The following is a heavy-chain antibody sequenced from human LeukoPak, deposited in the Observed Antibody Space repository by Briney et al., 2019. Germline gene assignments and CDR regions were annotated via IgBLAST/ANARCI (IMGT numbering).Heavy chain of an antibody. V-gene: IGHV3-7*01. CDR1: GFSISGHW. CDR3: GRGHYGLDV. J-gene: IGHJ6*02. Sequence: GGSLRLSCTASGFSISGHWQTWVRQTPGKGLEWVAHINADGSEKSYVGSAKGRFTISKDSVENSVTLQMNSVRVEDTAVYYCGRGHYGLDVWGQGATVTVSS. CDR2: INADGSEK.